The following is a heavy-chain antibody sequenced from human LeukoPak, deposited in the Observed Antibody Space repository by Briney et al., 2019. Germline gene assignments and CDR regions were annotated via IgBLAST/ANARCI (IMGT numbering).Heavy chain of an antibody. V-gene: IGHV4-30-2*01. CDR3: ARAEGMATIDYFDY. CDR1: GGSISSGFYS. D-gene: IGHD5-24*01. CDR2: IYHTGST. J-gene: IGHJ4*02. Sequence: SETLSLTCAVSGGSISSGFYSWSWVRQPPGKGLEWIGYIYHTGSTYYTPSLKSRVTISVDTSKNQFSLKLSSVTAADTAVYYCARAEGMATIDYFDYWGQGTLVTVSS.